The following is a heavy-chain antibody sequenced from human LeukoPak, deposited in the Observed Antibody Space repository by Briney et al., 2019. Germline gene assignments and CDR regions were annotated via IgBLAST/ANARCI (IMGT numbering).Heavy chain of an antibody. D-gene: IGHD3-9*01. Sequence: ASVKVSCKASGGTFSSYAISWVRQAPGQGLEWMGGIIPIFGTANYAQKFQGRVTITADKSTSTAYMELSSLRSEDTAVYYCARGGYYDILTGYYREDYWGQGTLVTVSS. V-gene: IGHV1-69*06. CDR2: IIPIFGTA. CDR1: GGTFSSYA. CDR3: ARGGYYDILTGYYREDY. J-gene: IGHJ4*02.